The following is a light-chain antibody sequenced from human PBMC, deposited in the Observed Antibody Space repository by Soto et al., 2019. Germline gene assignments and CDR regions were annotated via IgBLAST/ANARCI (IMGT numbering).Light chain of an antibody. CDR1: QSIVGR. Sequence: DIHMTQSPSALSASVGDRVTITCRASQSIVGRLAWYPQKPGKAPKLLIYKTSSLASGVPSRFRGGGSGPECTRSISSLQPDDVDTDYCQQYKTSPWTFGQGTQV. J-gene: IGKJ1*01. CDR2: KTS. V-gene: IGKV1-5*03. CDR3: QQYKTSPWT.